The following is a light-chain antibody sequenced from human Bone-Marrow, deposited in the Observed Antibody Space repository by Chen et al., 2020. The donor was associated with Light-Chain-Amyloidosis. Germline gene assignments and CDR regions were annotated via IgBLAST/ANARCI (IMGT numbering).Light chain of an antibody. CDR3: QVWDRSSDRPV. CDR2: DDS. Sequence: SYVLTQPSSVSVAPGQTATIACGGNNIGSTSVHWYQPTPGQAPQLVVYDDSDRPSGIPERLSGSTSGNTATLTISRVEAGDEADYYCQVWDRSSDRPVFGGGTKLTVL. J-gene: IGLJ3*02. CDR1: NIGSTS. V-gene: IGLV3-21*02.